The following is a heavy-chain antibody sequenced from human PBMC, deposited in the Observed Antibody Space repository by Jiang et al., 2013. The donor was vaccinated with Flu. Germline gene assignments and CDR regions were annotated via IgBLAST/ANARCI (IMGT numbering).Heavy chain of an antibody. Sequence: SGPGLVKPSQTLSLTCTASGDSISSPGYYWSWIRQQPGKGLEWIGHIYYSGTTNYNPSLRSRVIISVDTSKNQFSLKLTSVSAADTAVYYCARDDKLGDSGAIDFWGQGTLVTVSS. CDR1: GDSISSPGYY. D-gene: IGHD2-21*01. V-gene: IGHV4-31*03. CDR3: ARDDKLGDSGAIDF. CDR2: IYYSGTT. J-gene: IGHJ4*02.